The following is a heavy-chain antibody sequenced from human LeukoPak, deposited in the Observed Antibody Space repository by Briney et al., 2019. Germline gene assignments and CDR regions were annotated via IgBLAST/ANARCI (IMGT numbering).Heavy chain of an antibody. CDR2: ISGDGGRT. D-gene: IGHD3-22*01. Sequence: GGSLRLSCAASGFIFSNYAINWVRQAPGKGLEWVSAISGDGGRTYFADSVKGRFTISRDNSKNTVFLQMNGLRADDTAVYYCAKAPQRPYYYQSSGYYLDYWGPGTLVTVSS. V-gene: IGHV3-23*01. J-gene: IGHJ4*02. CDR3: AKAPQRPYYYQSSGYYLDY. CDR1: GFIFSNYA.